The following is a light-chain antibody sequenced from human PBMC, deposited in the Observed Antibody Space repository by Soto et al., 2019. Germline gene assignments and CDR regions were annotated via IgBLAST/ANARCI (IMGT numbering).Light chain of an antibody. CDR3: QSYDNSLSGVM. J-gene: IGLJ3*02. CDR2: LNS. CDR1: SSNIGAGYD. Sequence: QSVLTQTPSVSGAPGQRVTISCTGSSSNIGAGYDVHWYQQLPGTAPKLLIYLNSNRPSGVPDRFSGSKSGTSASLAITRLQAEDEADYYCQSYDNSLSGVMFGGGTKLTV. V-gene: IGLV1-40*01.